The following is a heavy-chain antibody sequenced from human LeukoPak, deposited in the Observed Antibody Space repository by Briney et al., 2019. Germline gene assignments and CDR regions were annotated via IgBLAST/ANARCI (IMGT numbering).Heavy chain of an antibody. J-gene: IGHJ4*02. Sequence: SGESLRLSCAASGFTFSSYAMHWVRQAPGKGLEYVSAISSNGGSTYYANSVKGRFTISRDNSKNTLYLQMGSLRAEDMAVYYCARVTGPRDYWGQGTLVTVSS. CDR2: ISSNGGST. V-gene: IGHV3-64*01. CDR3: ARVTGPRDY. CDR1: GFTFSSYA.